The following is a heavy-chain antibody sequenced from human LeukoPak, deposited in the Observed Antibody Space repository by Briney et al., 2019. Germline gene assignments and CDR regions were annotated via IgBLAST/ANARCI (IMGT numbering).Heavy chain of an antibody. J-gene: IGHJ5*02. D-gene: IGHD6-13*01. CDR1: GGSFSGYY. CDR3: ASTPYSSSWNWFDP. CDR2: INHSGST. Sequence: PSETLSLTCAVYGGSFSGYYWSWIRQPPGKGLEWIGEINHSGSTYYNPSLKSRVTISVDTSKNQFSLKLSSVTAADTAVYYCASTPYSSSWNWFDPWGQGTLVTVSS. V-gene: IGHV4-34*01.